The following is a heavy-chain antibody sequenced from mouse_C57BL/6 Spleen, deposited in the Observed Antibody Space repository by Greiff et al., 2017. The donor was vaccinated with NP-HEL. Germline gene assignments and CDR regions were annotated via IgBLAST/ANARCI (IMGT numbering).Heavy chain of an antibody. V-gene: IGHV1-39*01. J-gene: IGHJ1*03. CDR1: GYSFTDYN. D-gene: IGHD1-1*01. CDR3: ARRNYYGSSHWYFDV. Sequence: VHVKQSGPELVKPGASVKISCKASGYSFTDYNMNWVKQSNGKSLEWIGVINPNYGTTSYNQKFKGKATLTVDQSSSTAYMQLNSLTSEDSAVYYCARRNYYGSSHWYFDVWGTGTTVTVSS. CDR2: INPNYGTT.